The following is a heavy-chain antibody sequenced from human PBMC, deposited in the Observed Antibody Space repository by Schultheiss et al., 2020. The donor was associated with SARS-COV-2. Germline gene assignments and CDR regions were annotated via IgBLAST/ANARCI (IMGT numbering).Heavy chain of an antibody. V-gene: IGHV4-38-2*01. J-gene: IGHJ2*01. CDR1: GYFISSGHY. CDR2: SYHSGST. CDR3: ARGRDGYIVSDWYFDL. D-gene: IGHD5-24*01. Sequence: SETLSLTCAVSGYFISSGHYWGWIRQPPGKGLEWIGSSYHSGSTYYNPSLKSRVTISVDTSKNQFSLKLSSVTAADTAVYYCARGRDGYIVSDWYFDLWGRGTLVTVSS.